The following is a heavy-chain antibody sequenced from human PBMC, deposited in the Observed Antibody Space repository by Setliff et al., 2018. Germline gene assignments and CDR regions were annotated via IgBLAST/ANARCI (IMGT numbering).Heavy chain of an antibody. Sequence: PSETLSLTCTVSGGSISSSHSWSRIRQPPGKEMEWIGNVLDTGITNYNPSLEGRVTISVDTSKNQFSLSLTSVTAADTALYYCARRHLLSWFDSWGQGHLVTVSS. CDR3: ARRHLLSWFDS. CDR1: GGSISSSHS. V-gene: IGHV4-59*11. J-gene: IGHJ5*01. CDR2: VLDTGIT.